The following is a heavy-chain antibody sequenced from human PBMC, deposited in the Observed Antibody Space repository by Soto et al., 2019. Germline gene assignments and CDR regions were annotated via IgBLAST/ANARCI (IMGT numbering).Heavy chain of an antibody. Sequence: PGGSLRLSCAASGFTFSSYSMNWVRQAPGKGLEWVSSISSSSSYIYYADSVKGRFTISRDNAKNSLYLQMNSLRAEDTAVYYCSRDYGYCSSTSCYAGWFDPWGQGTLVTVSS. V-gene: IGHV3-21*01. D-gene: IGHD2-2*03. CDR3: SRDYGYCSSTSCYAGWFDP. CDR1: GFTFSSYS. J-gene: IGHJ5*02. CDR2: ISSSSSYI.